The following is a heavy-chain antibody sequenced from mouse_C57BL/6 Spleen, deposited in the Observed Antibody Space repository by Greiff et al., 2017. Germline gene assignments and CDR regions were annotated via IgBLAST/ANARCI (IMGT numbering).Heavy chain of an antibody. CDR3: ARGINYYGNY. V-gene: IGHV1-82*01. D-gene: IGHD1-1*01. CDR1: GYAFSSSC. CDR2: FYPGYGDT. Sequence: QVQLQQSGPELVKPGASVKLSCTASGYAFSSSCMNWVKQRPGKGLAWIGLFYPGYGDTNYNGTFKGKATPTADKSSSTAYLQLSSLTSDEAAVYFCARGINYYGNYWGQGTTVTVSS. J-gene: IGHJ2*01.